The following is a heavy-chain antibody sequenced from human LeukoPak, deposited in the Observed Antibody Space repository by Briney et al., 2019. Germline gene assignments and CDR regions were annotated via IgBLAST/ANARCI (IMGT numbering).Heavy chain of an antibody. Sequence: GRSLRLSCAASGFTFSSYGMHWVRQAPGKGLEWVAVISYDGSNKYYADSVKGRFTISRHNSKNTLYLQMNSLSAEDTAVYYCALLPQWDPIDYWGQGTLVTVSS. J-gene: IGHJ4*02. CDR2: ISYDGSNK. V-gene: IGHV3-30*03. CDR1: GFTFSSYG. D-gene: IGHD1-26*01. CDR3: ALLPQWDPIDY.